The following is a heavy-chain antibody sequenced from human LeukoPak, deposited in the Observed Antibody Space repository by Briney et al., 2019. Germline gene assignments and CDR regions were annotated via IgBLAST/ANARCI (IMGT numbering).Heavy chain of an antibody. CDR1: GFSFNMFP. V-gene: IGHV3-30*04. CDR2: ISYDGNNK. D-gene: IGHD7-27*01. J-gene: IGHJ4*02. CDR3: ARGGNWGYFDY. Sequence: GGSLRLSCAASGFSFNMFPTHWVRQAPGRGLECVAVISYDGNNKYYADSVNGRLTISRDNSKNTLFLQMNSLRTEDTAIYHCARGGNWGYFDYWGQGTLVTVSS.